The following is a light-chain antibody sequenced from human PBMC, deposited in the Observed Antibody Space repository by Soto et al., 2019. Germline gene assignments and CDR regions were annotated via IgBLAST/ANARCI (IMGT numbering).Light chain of an antibody. Sequence: EIVMTQSPATLSVSPGERATLSCRASQSIRSNLAWYQQKPGQAPRLLIYGASTRATGVPARFSGSGSGTEFTLTISSLQSEDFGVYYCQQYNNWPSLTFGGGTKVETK. CDR2: GAS. V-gene: IGKV3-15*01. CDR1: QSIRSN. J-gene: IGKJ4*01. CDR3: QQYNNWPSLT.